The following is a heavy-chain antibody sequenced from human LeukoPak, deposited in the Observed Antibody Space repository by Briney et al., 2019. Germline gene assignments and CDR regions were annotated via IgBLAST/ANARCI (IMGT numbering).Heavy chain of an antibody. CDR2: ISVSGGNT. V-gene: IGHV3-23*01. D-gene: IGHD2-2*01. CDR1: GFTFSTYG. J-gene: IGHJ4*02. CDR3: ARESRPRGVLGFEVVFRSYYFDS. Sequence: PGGSLRLSCAASGFTFSTYGMTWVRQAPGKGLEWVSFISVSGGNTYYGDSVKGRFTISRDNSKNTLYLQMNSLRAEDTAVYYCARESRPRGVLGFEVVFRSYYFDSWGQGTLVTVSS.